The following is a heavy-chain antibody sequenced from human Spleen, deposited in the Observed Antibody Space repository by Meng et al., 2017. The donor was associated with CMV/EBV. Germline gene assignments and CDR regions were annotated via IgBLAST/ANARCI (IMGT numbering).Heavy chain of an antibody. CDR1: GASVSTSSYY. V-gene: IGHV4-61*01. Sequence: SETLSLTCTVSGASVSTSSYYWSWIRQPPGKGLEWIGYIYHSGSTNYNPALKSRVTISVDTSANQFFLKLSSVTAADTAVYYCARGRVLYGMDVWGQGTTVTVSS. D-gene: IGHD2-15*01. CDR3: ARGRVLYGMDV. CDR2: IYHSGST. J-gene: IGHJ6*02.